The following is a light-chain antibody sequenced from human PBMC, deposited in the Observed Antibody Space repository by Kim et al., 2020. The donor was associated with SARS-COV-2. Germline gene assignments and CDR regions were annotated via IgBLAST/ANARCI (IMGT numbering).Light chain of an antibody. J-gene: IGLJ2*01. V-gene: IGLV3-1*01. CDR1: KLGDKY. CDR2: QDS. CDR3: QAWDSSTAV. Sequence: SGSPGQTASITCSGDKLGDKYACWYQQKPGHSPVLVIYQDSKRPSGIPERFSGSNSGNTATLTISGTQAMDEADYYCQAWDSSTAVFGGGTQLTVL.